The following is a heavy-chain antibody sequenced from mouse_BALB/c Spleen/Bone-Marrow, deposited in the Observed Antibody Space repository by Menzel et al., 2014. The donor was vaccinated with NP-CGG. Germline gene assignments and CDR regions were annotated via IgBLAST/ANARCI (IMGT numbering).Heavy chain of an antibody. V-gene: IGHV1-69*01. CDR1: GYAFTDRW. CDR2: IDTSDSYT. D-gene: IGHD2-4*01. J-gene: IGHJ4*01. CDR3: ARGGDDFSLDY. Sequence: LVESGTELVMPGASVKMSCKASGYAFTDRWIHWVKQRPGQGLEWIGAIDTSDSYTNYNQKFKGKATLTVDESSSTAYIHLSSLTSEDSAVYYCARGGDDFSLDYWGQGTSVIVSS.